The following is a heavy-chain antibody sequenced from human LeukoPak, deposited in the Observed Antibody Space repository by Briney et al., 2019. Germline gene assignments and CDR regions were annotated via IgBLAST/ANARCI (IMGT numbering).Heavy chain of an antibody. CDR1: GDSVSSNSAA. J-gene: IGHJ5*02. CDR2: TYYRSKWYN. Sequence: SQTLSLTCAISGDSVSSNSAAWNWIRQSPSRGLEWLGRTYYRSKWYNDYAVSVKSRITINPDTSKDQFSLQLNSVTPEDTAVYYCARGVTIFGVPRFDPWGQGTLVTVSS. D-gene: IGHD3-3*01. V-gene: IGHV6-1*01. CDR3: ARGVTIFGVPRFDP.